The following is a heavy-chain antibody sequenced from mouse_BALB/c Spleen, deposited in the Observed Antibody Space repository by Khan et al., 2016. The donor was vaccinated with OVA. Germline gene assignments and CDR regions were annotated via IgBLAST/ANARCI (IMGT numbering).Heavy chain of an antibody. D-gene: IGHD1-1*01. Sequence: EVELVESGGDLVKPGGSLKLSCAASGFTFSTYGMSWVRQAPDKRLEWVATVSTGGSYTYYPDSVKGRFTIPRDNAKNTLYLQMSGLRSEDTARFYCTRLAYYYDSEGFAYWGQGTLVTVSA. V-gene: IGHV5-6*01. CDR1: GFTFSTYG. CDR2: VSTGGSYT. CDR3: TRLAYYYDSEGFAY. J-gene: IGHJ3*01.